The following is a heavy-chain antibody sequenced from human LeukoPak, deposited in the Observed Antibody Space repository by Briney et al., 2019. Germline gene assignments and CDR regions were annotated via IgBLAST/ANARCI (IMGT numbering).Heavy chain of an antibody. D-gene: IGHD3-3*01. V-gene: IGHV4-34*01. CDR1: GGSFSGYY. J-gene: IGHJ3*02. Sequence: SETLSLTCAVYGGSFSGYYWSWIRQPPGKGLEWIGEINHSGSTNYNPSLKSRVTISVDTSKNQFSLKLSSVTAADTAVYYCAREGLRFLPPFGSRAFDIWGQGTMVTVSS. CDR3: AREGLRFLPPFGSRAFDI. CDR2: INHSGST.